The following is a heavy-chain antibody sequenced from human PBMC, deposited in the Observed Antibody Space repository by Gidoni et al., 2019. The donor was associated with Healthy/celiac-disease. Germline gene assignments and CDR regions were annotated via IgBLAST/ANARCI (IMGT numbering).Heavy chain of an antibody. V-gene: IGHV3-9*01. CDR1: GFTFDDSA. Sequence: EVQLVESGGGLVQPGRSLRLSWAASGFTFDDSAMHWVRQVPGKGLGWVSGISWNSGSIGYADSVKGRFTISRDNAKNSLYLQMNSLRAEDTALYYCAKGRGSGWYYFDYWGQGTLVTVSS. CDR3: AKGRGSGWYYFDY. CDR2: ISWNSGSI. J-gene: IGHJ4*02. D-gene: IGHD6-19*01.